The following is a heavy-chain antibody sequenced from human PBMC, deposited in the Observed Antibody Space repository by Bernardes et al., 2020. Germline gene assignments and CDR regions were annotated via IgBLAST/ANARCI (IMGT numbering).Heavy chain of an antibody. D-gene: IGHD3-22*01. J-gene: IGHJ6*02. CDR3: AKAVKRYYDSSGYYYYYYGMDV. CDR1: GFTFSTYA. CDR2: ISGSGGST. Sequence: GGSLRLSCAASGFTFSTYAMSWVRQAPGRGLEWVSSISGSGGSTYYADSVKGRSTISRENSKNTLYLQMNSLRAEDTAVYYCAKAVKRYYDSSGYYYYYYGMDVWGQGTTVTVSS. V-gene: IGHV3-23*01.